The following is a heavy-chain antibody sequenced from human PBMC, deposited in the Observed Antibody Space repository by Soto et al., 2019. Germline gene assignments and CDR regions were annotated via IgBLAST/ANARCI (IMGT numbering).Heavy chain of an antibody. Sequence: SETLSLTCTVSRGSISTYYWSWIRQPPGKGLECIGYIYYNGNTNYNPSLKSRVTISVDTSKNQFTLNLNSVIAADTAVYYCARHATRSYDYWGQGTRVTVSS. CDR3: ARHATRSYDY. CDR2: IYYNGNT. CDR1: RGSISTYY. J-gene: IGHJ4*02. V-gene: IGHV4-59*08.